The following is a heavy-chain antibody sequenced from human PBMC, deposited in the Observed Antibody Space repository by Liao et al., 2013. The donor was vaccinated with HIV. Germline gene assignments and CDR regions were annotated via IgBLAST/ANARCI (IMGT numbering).Heavy chain of an antibody. V-gene: IGHV4-61*02. J-gene: IGHJ4*02. D-gene: IGHD3-3*01. CDR1: GGSISSSSYY. Sequence: QLQLQESGPGLVKPSETLSLTCTVSGGSISSSSYYWSWIRQPAGKGLEWIGRIYTSGSTNYNPSLKSRVTMSVDTSKNQFSLKLSSVTAADTAVYYCAREAITIFGVVIEGWGQGTLVTVSS. CDR3: AREAITIFGVVIEG. CDR2: IYTSGST.